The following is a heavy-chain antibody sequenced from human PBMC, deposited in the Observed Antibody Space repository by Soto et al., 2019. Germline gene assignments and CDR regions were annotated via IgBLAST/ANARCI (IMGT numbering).Heavy chain of an antibody. Sequence: QPSGSVRLSCAASGFTFNINWIHWVLQAPEKGLVWVSRINSDASSTNYADSVKGRFTISRDNAKNTLYLQMNSLRVEDTAVYYCARGVRSGSYTYYYYAMYVWGQGTTVAVSS. CDR1: GFTFNINW. D-gene: IGHD1-26*01. J-gene: IGHJ6*02. V-gene: IGHV3-74*01. CDR2: INSDASST. CDR3: ARGVRSGSYTYYYYAMYV.